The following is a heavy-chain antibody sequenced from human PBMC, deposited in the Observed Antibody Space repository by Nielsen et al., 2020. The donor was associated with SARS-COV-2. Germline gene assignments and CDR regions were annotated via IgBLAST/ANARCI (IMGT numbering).Heavy chain of an antibody. D-gene: IGHD6-19*01. J-gene: IGHJ5*02. Sequence: WLRQPPGKGLEWVSYISSSGSTIYYADSVKGRFTISRDNAKNSLYLQMNSLRAEDTAVYYCARSRPRIAVAGDYNWFDPWGQGTLVTVSS. CDR2: ISSSGSTI. CDR3: ARSRPRIAVAGDYNWFDP. V-gene: IGHV3-11*04.